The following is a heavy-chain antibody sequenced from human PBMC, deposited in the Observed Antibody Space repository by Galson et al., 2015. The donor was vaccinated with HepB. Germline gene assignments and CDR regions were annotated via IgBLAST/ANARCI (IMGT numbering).Heavy chain of an antibody. J-gene: IGHJ6*02. D-gene: IGHD5-24*01. CDR2: IYYSGST. CDR3: ARFAEISLYYYYYGMDV. Sequence: TLSLTCTVSGGSISSGGYYWSWIRQHPGKGLEWIGYIYYSGSTYYNPSLKSRVTISVDTSKNQFSLKLSSVTAADTAVYYCARFAEISLYYYYYGMDVWGQGTTVTVSS. CDR1: GGSISSGGYY. V-gene: IGHV4-31*03.